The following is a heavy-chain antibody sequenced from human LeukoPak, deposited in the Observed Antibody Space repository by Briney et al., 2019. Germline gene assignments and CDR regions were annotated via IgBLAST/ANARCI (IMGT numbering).Heavy chain of an antibody. CDR1: GFSFSGYA. CDR3: ATTFRGVIITRLDY. Sequence: GGSLRLSCAASGFSFSGYAMHWVRRTPGKGLEWVAVISHDEKNKFYAESVKGRFTISRDNSKNTLFLELNSLRPEDTAFYYCATTFRGVIITRLDYWGQGTLVTVSS. CDR2: ISHDEKNK. V-gene: IGHV3-30*04. D-gene: IGHD3-10*01. J-gene: IGHJ4*02.